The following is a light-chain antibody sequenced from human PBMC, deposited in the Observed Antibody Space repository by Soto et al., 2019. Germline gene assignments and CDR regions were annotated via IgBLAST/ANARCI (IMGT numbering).Light chain of an antibody. Sequence: EIVLTQSPGTLSLSPGDRATLSCRVNQNINSPYLAWYQHKPGQAPRLLVFGTSSRATGIPDRFSGSRSGTDFTLTIQRLEPEDFALYYCQHYGSSPRRTFGQWTKVEMK. V-gene: IGKV3-20*01. CDR1: QNINSPY. CDR3: QHYGSSPRRT. J-gene: IGKJ1*01. CDR2: GTS.